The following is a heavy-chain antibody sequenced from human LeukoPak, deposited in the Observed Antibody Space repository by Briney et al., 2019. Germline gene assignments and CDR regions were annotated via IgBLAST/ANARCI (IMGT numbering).Heavy chain of an antibody. CDR3: AVLTYYYDSSFDY. Sequence: PGGSLKLSCAASGFTFSSYAVHWVRQAPGKGLEWVAVISYDGSNKYYADSVKGRFTISRDNSKNTLYLQMNSLRAEDTAVYYCAVLTYYYDSSFDYWGQGTLVTVSS. V-gene: IGHV3-30*04. J-gene: IGHJ4*02. CDR2: ISYDGSNK. D-gene: IGHD3-22*01. CDR1: GFTFSSYA.